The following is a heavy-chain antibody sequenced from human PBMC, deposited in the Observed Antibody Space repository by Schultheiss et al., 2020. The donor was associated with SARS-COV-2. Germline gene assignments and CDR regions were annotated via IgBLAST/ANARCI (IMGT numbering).Heavy chain of an antibody. CDR2: INHSGST. D-gene: IGHD4-17*01. CDR3: ARDDYGDYYYGMDV. Sequence: SETLSLTCAVYGGSFSGYYWSWIRQPPGKGLEWIGEINHSGSTNYNPSLKSRVTISVDTSKNQFSLKLSSVTAADTAVYYCARDDYGDYYYGMDVWGQGTTVTVSS. V-gene: IGHV4-34*01. J-gene: IGHJ6*02. CDR1: GGSFSGYY.